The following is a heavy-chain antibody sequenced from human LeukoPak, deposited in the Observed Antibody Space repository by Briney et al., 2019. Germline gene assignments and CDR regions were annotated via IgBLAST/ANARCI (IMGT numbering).Heavy chain of an antibody. Sequence: GRSLRLSCAASGFTFSSYAMHWVRQAPGKGLEWVAVISYDGSNKYYADSVKGRFTISRDNSKNTLYLQMNSLRAEDTAVYYCASGGSLTIIFDYWGQGTLVTVSS. V-gene: IGHV3-30-3*01. CDR2: ISYDGSNK. D-gene: IGHD1-26*01. CDR1: GFTFSSYA. J-gene: IGHJ4*02. CDR3: ASGGSLTIIFDY.